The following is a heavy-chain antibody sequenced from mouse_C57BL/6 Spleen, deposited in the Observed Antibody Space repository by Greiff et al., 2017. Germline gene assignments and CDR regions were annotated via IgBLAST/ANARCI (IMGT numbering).Heavy chain of an antibody. J-gene: IGHJ2*01. CDR1: GFTFSSYA. V-gene: IGHV5-4*03. CDR3: ARGETGNYFDY. D-gene: IGHD4-1*01. Sequence: DVMLVESGGGLVKPGGSLKLSCAASGFTFSSYAMSWVRQTPEKRLEWVATISDGGSYTYYPDNVKGRFTISRDNAKNNLYLQMSHLKSEDTAMYYCARGETGNYFDYWGQGTTLTVSS. CDR2: ISDGGSYT.